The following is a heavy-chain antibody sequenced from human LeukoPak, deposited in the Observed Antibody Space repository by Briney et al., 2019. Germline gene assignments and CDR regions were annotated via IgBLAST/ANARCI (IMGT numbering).Heavy chain of an antibody. CDR2: INAGNGNT. Sequence: GASVKVSCKASGYTFTSYAMHWVRQAPGQRLEWMGWINAGNGNTKYSQKFQGRVIITRDTSASTAYMELSSLRSEDTAVYYCARDIVVVPAAIVGHFDPWGQGTLVTVSS. D-gene: IGHD2-2*01. V-gene: IGHV1-3*01. J-gene: IGHJ5*02. CDR1: GYTFTSYA. CDR3: ARDIVVVPAAIVGHFDP.